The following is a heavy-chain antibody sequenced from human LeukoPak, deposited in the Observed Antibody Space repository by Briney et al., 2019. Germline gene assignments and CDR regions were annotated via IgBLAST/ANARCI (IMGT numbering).Heavy chain of an antibody. CDR3: AKDSFGGIQLWLGAFDY. J-gene: IGHJ4*02. D-gene: IGHD5-18*01. CDR1: AFTCSSNA. Sequence: AAGTLTRSSAASAFTCSSNAMSWVPHAPGIELKGVSTISGSGTSKYCEDSVKGRFTSCRDNSKDTLYLQMNSLRAEDTAVYYCAKDSFGGIQLWLGAFDYWGQGTLVTVSS. V-gene: IGHV3-23*01. CDR2: ISGSGTSK.